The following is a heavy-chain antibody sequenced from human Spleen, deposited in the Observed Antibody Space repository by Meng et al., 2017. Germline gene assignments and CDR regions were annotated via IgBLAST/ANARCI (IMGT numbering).Heavy chain of an antibody. J-gene: IGHJ4*02. Sequence: QVQFVQSGAEVKKPGASVTVSCKASGYIFANYPVHWVRQAPGQRLEWMGWINAGKGNIKYSQKFQGRITITGATYATTVYMELTGLTSEDTAVYFCAREEDYRNYFDNWGQGTLVTVSS. CDR1: GYIFANYP. CDR3: AREEDYRNYFDN. CDR2: INAGKGNI. D-gene: IGHD4-11*01. V-gene: IGHV1-3*01.